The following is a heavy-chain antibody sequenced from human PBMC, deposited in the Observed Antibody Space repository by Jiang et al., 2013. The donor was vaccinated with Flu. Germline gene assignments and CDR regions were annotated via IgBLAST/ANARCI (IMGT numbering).Heavy chain of an antibody. Sequence: QLVESGGGLVQPGGSLRLSCAASGFTFTTYWMNWVRQAPGKGLEWVANVRQGGSETYYVDSVKGRFTISRDNAKKSLSLQMNSLRAEDTAIYYCARGPMGDYGGNHDGFEIWGQGTMVTVSS. D-gene: IGHD4-17*01. V-gene: IGHV3-7*04. CDR3: ARGPMGDYGGNHDGFEI. CDR2: VRQGGSET. CDR1: GFTFTTYW. J-gene: IGHJ3*02.